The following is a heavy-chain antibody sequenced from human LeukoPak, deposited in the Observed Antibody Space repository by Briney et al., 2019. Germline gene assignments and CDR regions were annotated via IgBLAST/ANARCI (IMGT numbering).Heavy chain of an antibody. V-gene: IGHV3-53*01. J-gene: IGHJ3*02. CDR3: AGPRRYSSGWYDGAFDI. Sequence: GGSLRLSCAASGFTVSSNYMSWVRQAPGKGLEWVSVIYSGGSTYYAGSVKGRFTISRDNSKNTLYLQMNSLRAEDTAVYYCAGPRRYSSGWYDGAFDIWGQGTMVTVSS. D-gene: IGHD6-19*01. CDR1: GFTVSSNY. CDR2: IYSGGST.